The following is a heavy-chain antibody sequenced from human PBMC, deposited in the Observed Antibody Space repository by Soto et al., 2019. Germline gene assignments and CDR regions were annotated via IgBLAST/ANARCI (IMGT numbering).Heavy chain of an antibody. CDR3: ARDGAAASRGAFDI. D-gene: IGHD6-13*01. V-gene: IGHV1-69*13. Sequence: GASVKVSCKASGGTFSSYAISWVRQAPGQGLEWMGGIIPIFGTANYAQKFQGRVTITADESTSTAYMELSSLRSEDTAVYYCARDGAAASRGAFDIWGQGTMVTVSS. CDR1: GGTFSSYA. CDR2: IIPIFGTA. J-gene: IGHJ3*02.